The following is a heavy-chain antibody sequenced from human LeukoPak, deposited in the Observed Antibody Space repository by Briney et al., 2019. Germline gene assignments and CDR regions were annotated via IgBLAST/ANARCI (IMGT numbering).Heavy chain of an antibody. CDR3: ARGKQQLD. V-gene: IGHV4-30-2*01. J-gene: IGHJ4*02. CDR2: IYHSGST. CDR1: GGSISSGGYS. D-gene: IGHD6-13*01. Sequence: SQTLSLTCAVSGGSISSGGYSWSWIRQPPGKGLEWIGYIYHSGSTNYNPSLKSRVTISVDTSKNQFSLKLSSVTAADTAVYYCARGKQQLDWGQGTLVTVSS.